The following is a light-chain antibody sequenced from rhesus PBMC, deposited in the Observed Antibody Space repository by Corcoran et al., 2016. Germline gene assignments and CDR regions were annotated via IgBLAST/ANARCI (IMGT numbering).Light chain of an antibody. CDR3: QQYNSAPFT. J-gene: IGKJ3*01. Sequence: DIQMTQSPSYLSASVGDRVTITCRASQGISTWLAWYQQKLGKAPKLLIYKTPSLQSGVPSRSSGSGSGTDFTLTLSSLQPEDFSTYYCQQYNSAPFTFGPGTKLDIK. CDR2: KTP. V-gene: IGKV1-21*01. CDR1: QGISTW.